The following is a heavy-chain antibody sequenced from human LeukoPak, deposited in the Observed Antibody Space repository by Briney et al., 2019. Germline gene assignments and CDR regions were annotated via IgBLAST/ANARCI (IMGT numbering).Heavy chain of an antibody. CDR1: GFTFSSYA. D-gene: IGHD3-9*01. J-gene: IGHJ4*02. CDR3: AKDGSVLRYFDWPPLHYLDY. Sequence: GGSLRLSCAASGFTFSSYAMSWVRQAPGKGLEWVSAISGSGGSTYYADSVKGRFTISRDNSKNTLYLQMNSLRAEDTAVYYCAKDGSVLRYFDWPPLHYLDYWGQGTLVTVSS. CDR2: ISGSGGST. V-gene: IGHV3-23*01.